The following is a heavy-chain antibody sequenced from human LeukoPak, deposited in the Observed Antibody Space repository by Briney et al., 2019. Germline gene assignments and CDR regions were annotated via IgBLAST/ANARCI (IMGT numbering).Heavy chain of an antibody. CDR2: INQDGSEK. J-gene: IGHJ4*02. Sequence: GGSLRLSCAASGFTFSRDWMNWVRQAPGKGLEWVANINQDGSEKYYVDSVKGRFTISRDNAKNSLYLQMNSLRAEDTAVYYCARGSGSYYPFDYWGQGTLVTVSS. CDR3: ARGSGSYYPFDY. V-gene: IGHV3-7*01. CDR1: GFTFSRDW. D-gene: IGHD1-26*01.